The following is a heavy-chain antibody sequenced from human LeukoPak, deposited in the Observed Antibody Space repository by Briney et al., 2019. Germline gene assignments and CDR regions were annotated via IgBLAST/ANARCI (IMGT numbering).Heavy chain of an antibody. V-gene: IGHV3-21*01. CDR3: ARPATGYCSSAGCHWDS. D-gene: IGHD2-2*01. Sequence: GGSLRPSCAASGFTFSTHSMYWVRQAPGKGLEWVSSISASSNFIHYAESVRGRFTISRDNAKNSLYLQMNSLGAQDTAVYYCARPATGYCSSAGCHWDSWGQGTLVTVSS. J-gene: IGHJ4*02. CDR2: ISASSNFI. CDR1: GFTFSTHS.